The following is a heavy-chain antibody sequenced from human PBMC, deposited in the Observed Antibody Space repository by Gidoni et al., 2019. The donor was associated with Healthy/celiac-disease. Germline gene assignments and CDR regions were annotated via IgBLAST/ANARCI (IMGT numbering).Heavy chain of an antibody. V-gene: IGHV1-2*02. J-gene: IGHJ6*02. D-gene: IGHD2-2*01. CDR1: GYTFTGYY. CDR3: ARERVVPASYYYYGMDV. CDR2: INPNSGGT. Sequence: QVQLVQSGAEVKKPGASVKVSCKASGYTFTGYYMHWVRQAPGQGLEWMGWINPNSGGTNYAQKFQGRVTMTRDTSISTAYMELSRLRSDDTAVYYCARERVVPASYYYYGMDVWGQGTTVTVSS.